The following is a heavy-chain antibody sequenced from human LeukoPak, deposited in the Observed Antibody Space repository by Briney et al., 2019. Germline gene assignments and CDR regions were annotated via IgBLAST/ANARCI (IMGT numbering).Heavy chain of an antibody. J-gene: IGHJ4*02. D-gene: IGHD1-26*01. V-gene: IGHV1-2*06. CDR3: ARSPVGATGYFDY. CDR2: INPNSGGT. CDR1: GYTFTGYY. Sequence: ASVKVSCKASGYTFTGYYMHWVRQAPGQGLEWMGRINPNSGGTNYAQKFQGRVTMTRDTSISTAYMELSRLRSDDTAVYYCARSPVGATGYFDYWAQGTLVTVSS.